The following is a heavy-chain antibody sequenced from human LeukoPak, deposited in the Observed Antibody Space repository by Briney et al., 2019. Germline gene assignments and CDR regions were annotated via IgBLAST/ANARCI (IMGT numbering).Heavy chain of an antibody. CDR1: GGTFSSYA. CDR3: ARGLIGYCSSTSCYRARYYYYYMDV. D-gene: IGHD2-2*02. CDR2: IIPIFGTA. V-gene: IGHV1-69*05. J-gene: IGHJ6*03. Sequence: ASVKVSCKASGGTFSSYAISWVRQAPGQGLEWMGGIIPIFGTASYAQKFQGRVTITTDESTSTAYMELSSLRSEDTAVYYCARGLIGYCSSTSCYRARYYYYYMDVWGKGTTVTVSS.